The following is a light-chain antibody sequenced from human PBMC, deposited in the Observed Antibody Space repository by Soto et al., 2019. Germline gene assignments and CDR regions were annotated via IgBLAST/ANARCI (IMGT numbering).Light chain of an antibody. J-gene: IGLJ1*01. CDR2: DVT. CDR3: CSYVGSFPYV. Sequence: VLTQPPSVSGSPGQSVTISCTGTSSDVGGYDYVSWYQQHPGNAPKLLIYDVTKRPSGVPDRFSGSKSGNTASLTISGLQAEDEADFFCCSYVGSFPYVFGTGTKVTVL. CDR1: SSDVGGYDY. V-gene: IGLV2-11*01.